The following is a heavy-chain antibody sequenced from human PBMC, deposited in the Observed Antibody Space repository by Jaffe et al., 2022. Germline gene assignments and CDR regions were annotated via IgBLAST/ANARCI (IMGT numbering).Heavy chain of an antibody. Sequence: QVQLQESGPGLVKPSQTLSLTCTVSGGSISSGSYYWSWIRQPAGKGLEWIGRIYTSGSTNYNPSLKSRVTISVDTSKNQFSLKLSSVTAADTAVYYCARVGYGSGSGWFYFDYWGQGTLVTVSS. J-gene: IGHJ4*02. CDR1: GGSISSGSYY. D-gene: IGHD3-10*01. CDR3: ARVGYGSGSGWFYFDY. V-gene: IGHV4-61*02. CDR2: IYTSGST.